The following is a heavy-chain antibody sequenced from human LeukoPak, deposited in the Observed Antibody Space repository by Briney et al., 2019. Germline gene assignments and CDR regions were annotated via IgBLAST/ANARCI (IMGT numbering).Heavy chain of an antibody. V-gene: IGHV3-23*01. Sequence: GGSLRLSCAGSGFTFSSYAMSWVRQAPGKGLEWVSGISGSGGRSYYADSVKARYTISRDNSKNTLYLQMNSLRAEDTAVYYCAKYGDYGGIGNYFDYWGQGTLVTVSS. CDR1: GFTFSSYA. CDR3: AKYGDYGGIGNYFDY. CDR2: ISGSGGRS. J-gene: IGHJ4*02. D-gene: IGHD4-23*01.